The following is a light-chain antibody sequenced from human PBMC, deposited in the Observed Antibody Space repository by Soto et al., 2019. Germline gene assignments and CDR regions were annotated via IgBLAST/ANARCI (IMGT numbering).Light chain of an antibody. J-gene: IGKJ1*01. CDR2: DAS. CDR1: QSINNW. Sequence: DIQMTQSPSTLSASVGDRVTITCRASQSINNWLAWYQQKPGKAPKLLMYDASTLKSGVPSRFSGSGSGTDFILTISSLQPDDFATYYCQQYYTYSWTFGQGTKVDIK. CDR3: QQYYTYSWT. V-gene: IGKV1-5*01.